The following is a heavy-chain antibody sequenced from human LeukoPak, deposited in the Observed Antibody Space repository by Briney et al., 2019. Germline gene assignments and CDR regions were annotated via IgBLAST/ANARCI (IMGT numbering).Heavy chain of an antibody. CDR3: AELGITMIGGV. CDR2: IWYDGSNQ. J-gene: IGHJ6*04. CDR1: GFTFSSYG. V-gene: IGHV3-33*03. Sequence: GGSLRLSCAASGFTFSSYGMHGVRHAPGKGLEWVAFIWYDGSNQYYADSVKGRFTISRDNAKNALYLQMNSLRAEDTAVYYCAELGITMIGGVWGKGTTVTISS. D-gene: IGHD3-10*02.